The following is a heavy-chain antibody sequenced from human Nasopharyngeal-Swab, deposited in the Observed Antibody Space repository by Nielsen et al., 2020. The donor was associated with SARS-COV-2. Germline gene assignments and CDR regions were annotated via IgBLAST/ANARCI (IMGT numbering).Heavy chain of an antibody. J-gene: IGHJ6*02. V-gene: IGHV4-34*01. CDR2: TRHSGSG. D-gene: IGHD2-2*01. CDR3: ARGGRHGCSSANRPCAIDV. Sequence: IRQPPGKGLEWIGETRHSGSGNYKPSLNSRVSMSVEASKNQFSLKLDFVTAADTAVYYCARGGRHGCSSANRPCAIDVWGQGATVTVSS.